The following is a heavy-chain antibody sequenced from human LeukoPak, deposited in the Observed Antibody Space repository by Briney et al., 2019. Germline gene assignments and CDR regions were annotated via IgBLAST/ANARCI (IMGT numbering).Heavy chain of an antibody. J-gene: IGHJ4*02. Sequence: PGGSLRLSCAASGFTFSIYAISWVRQAPGKGLESLSAISESGAGTYYADSVKGRFTISRDNSKNTLSLQMNSLRAEDTAVYYCAKDIAQGYTYGSIEQDYWGQGTLVTVSS. V-gene: IGHV3-23*01. D-gene: IGHD5-18*01. CDR2: ISESGAGT. CDR1: GFTFSIYA. CDR3: AKDIAQGYTYGSIEQDY.